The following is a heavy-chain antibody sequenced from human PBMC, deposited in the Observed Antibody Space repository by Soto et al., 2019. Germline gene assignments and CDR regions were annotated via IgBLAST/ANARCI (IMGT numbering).Heavy chain of an antibody. CDR1: GGSISSYY. J-gene: IGHJ4*02. V-gene: IGHV4-59*01. D-gene: IGHD4-17*01. CDR3: ARYDYGDYIDY. CDR2: IYYSGST. Sequence: QVQLQESGPGLVKPPETLSLTCTVSGGSISSYYWSWIRQPPGKGLEWIGYIYYSGSTNYNPSLKSRVTISVDTSKNQFSLKLSSVTAADTAVYYCARYDYGDYIDYWGQGTLVTVSS.